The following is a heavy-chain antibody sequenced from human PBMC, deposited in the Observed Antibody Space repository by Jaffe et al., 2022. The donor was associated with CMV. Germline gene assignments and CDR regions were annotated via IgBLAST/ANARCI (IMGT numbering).Heavy chain of an antibody. CDR1: GGSFSGYY. CDR3: NLRRSGDTGPNDY. J-gene: IGHJ4*02. V-gene: IGHV4-34*01. D-gene: IGHD6-19*01. CDR2: INHSGST. Sequence: QVQLQQWGAGLLKPSETLSLTCAVYGGSFSGYYWSWIRQPPGKGLEWIGEINHSGSTNYNPSLKSRVTISVDTSKNQFSLKLSSVTAADTAVYYCNLRRSGDTGPNDYWGQGTLVTVSS.